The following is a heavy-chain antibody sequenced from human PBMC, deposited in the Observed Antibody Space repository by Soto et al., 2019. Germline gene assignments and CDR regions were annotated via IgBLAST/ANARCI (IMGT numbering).Heavy chain of an antibody. CDR2: VFHTGDT. Sequence: PSETLSLTCAVSGDSISSSVWWTWVRQPPGKGLGWIGEVFHTGDTYFNPSLRSRVAMSVDKSTNEFSLKVTSVTAGDTAIYYCARKAWVRFDYWGQGALVTVSS. J-gene: IGHJ4*02. CDR3: ARKAWVRFDY. CDR1: GDSISSSVW. V-gene: IGHV4-4*02. D-gene: IGHD7-27*01.